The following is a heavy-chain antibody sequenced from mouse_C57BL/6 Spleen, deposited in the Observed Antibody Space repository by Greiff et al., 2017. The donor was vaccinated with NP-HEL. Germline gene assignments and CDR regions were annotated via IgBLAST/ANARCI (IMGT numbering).Heavy chain of an antibody. V-gene: IGHV1-74*01. CDR3: AIYGGLRREGYFDV. D-gene: IGHD2-4*01. CDR2: IHPSDSDT. CDR1: GYTFTSYW. J-gene: IGHJ1*03. Sequence: QVQLQQSGAELVKPGASVKVSCKASGYTFTSYWMHWVKQRPGQGLEWIGRIHPSDSDTNYNQKFKGKATLTVDKSSSTAYMQLSSLTSEDAAVYYCAIYGGLRREGYFDVWGTGTTVTVSS.